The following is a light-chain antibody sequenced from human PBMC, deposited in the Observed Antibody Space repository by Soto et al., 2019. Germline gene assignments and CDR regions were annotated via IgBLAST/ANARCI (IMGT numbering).Light chain of an antibody. CDR2: GAS. Sequence: EIVMTQSPATLSVSPGERATLSCRASQSISNNLAWYQQKPGQAPRLLIYGASTRATGIPARFSGSGSGTDFTLTISSLEPEDFAVYYCHQRSNWPPDTFGQGTRLEIK. CDR3: HQRSNWPPDT. J-gene: IGKJ5*01. V-gene: IGKV3-15*01. CDR1: QSISNN.